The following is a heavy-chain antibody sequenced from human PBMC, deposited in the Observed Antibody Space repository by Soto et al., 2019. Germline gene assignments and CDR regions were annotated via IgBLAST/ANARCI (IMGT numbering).Heavy chain of an antibody. CDR3: ATDLAARYYFDN. CDR2: ISYDGNNI. V-gene: IGHV3-30-3*01. D-gene: IGHD6-13*01. J-gene: IGHJ4*02. CDR1: GFTFSRSA. Sequence: QVHLVESGGGVVQPGKSLRLSCAASGFTFSRSAVHWVRQAPGKGLEWVAIISYDGNNIFYADSVKGRFTISRDNSKNTLHLQMNSLKTEHTAMYYCATDLAARYYFDNWGQGTLVTVSS.